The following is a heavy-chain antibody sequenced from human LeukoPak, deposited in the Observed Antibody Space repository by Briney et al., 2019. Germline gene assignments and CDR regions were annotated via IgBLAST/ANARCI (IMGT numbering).Heavy chain of an antibody. CDR2: IKQDGNEK. CDR1: GFTFRTYW. Sequence: GGSLRLSCAASGFTFRTYWMSWVRQAPGKGLEWVANIKQDGNEKYYVDSVKGRFTISRDNSKNTLYLQMGSLRAEDTAVYYCARVGDDGYNFDYWGQGTLVTVSS. V-gene: IGHV3-7*01. D-gene: IGHD5-24*01. J-gene: IGHJ4*02. CDR3: ARVGDDGYNFDY.